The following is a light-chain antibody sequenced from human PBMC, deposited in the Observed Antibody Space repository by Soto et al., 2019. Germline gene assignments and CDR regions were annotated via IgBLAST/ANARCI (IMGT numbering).Light chain of an antibody. J-gene: IGKJ1*01. CDR2: GAS. Sequence: EIVLTQSPGTLSLSPGERATLSCRASQRVNSRYLAWYQQKPGQAPRLLICGASSRATGIPDRFSGSGSGTDFTLTISRLEPEDFAVYYCQQYGTSLPWTFGQGTKVEIK. V-gene: IGKV3-20*01. CDR3: QQYGTSLPWT. CDR1: QRVNSRY.